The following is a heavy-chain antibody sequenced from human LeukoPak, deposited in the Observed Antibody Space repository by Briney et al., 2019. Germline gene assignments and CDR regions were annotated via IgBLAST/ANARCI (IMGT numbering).Heavy chain of an antibody. CDR3: ARLSRAVLTYGMDV. J-gene: IGHJ6*04. CDR1: GYSFTSYW. D-gene: IGHD6-19*01. CDR2: IYPGGSDN. Sequence: GESLKISCKGSGYSFTSYWIAWVRQMPGEGLEWMGIIYPGGSDNRYSPPFEGQVTISADKSISTAYLEWSSLEASDTAMYYCARLSRAVLTYGMDVWRKGATVTVPS. V-gene: IGHV5-51*01.